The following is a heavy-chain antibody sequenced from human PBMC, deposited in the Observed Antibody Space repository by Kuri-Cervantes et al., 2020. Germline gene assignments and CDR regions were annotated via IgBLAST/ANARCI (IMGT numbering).Heavy chain of an antibody. D-gene: IGHD6-19*01. CDR3: ASRIAVADPGAFDI. Sequence: SETLSLTCTVPGGSISSSSYYWGWIRQPPGKGLEWIGSIYYSGSTYYNPPLKSRVTISVDTSKNQFSLKLSTVTAADTAVYYCASRIAVADPGAFDIWGQGTMVTVSS. J-gene: IGHJ3*02. CDR2: IYYSGST. CDR1: GGSISSSSYY. V-gene: IGHV4-39*01.